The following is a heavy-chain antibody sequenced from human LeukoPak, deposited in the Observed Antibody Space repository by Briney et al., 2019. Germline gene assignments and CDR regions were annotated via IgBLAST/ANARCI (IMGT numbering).Heavy chain of an antibody. D-gene: IGHD6-19*01. CDR2: ISYDGSNK. Sequence: GRSLRLSCAASGFTFSSYAMHWVRQAPGKGLEWVAVISYDGSNKYYADSVKGRFTISRDNSKNTLYLQMNSLRAEDTAVYYCASSPVADPYHYYGMDVWGQGTTVTVSS. J-gene: IGHJ6*02. CDR3: ASSPVADPYHYYGMDV. V-gene: IGHV3-30-3*01. CDR1: GFTFSSYA.